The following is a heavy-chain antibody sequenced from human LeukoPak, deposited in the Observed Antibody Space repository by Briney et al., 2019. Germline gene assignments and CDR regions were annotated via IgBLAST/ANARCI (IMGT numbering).Heavy chain of an antibody. V-gene: IGHV3-21*01. CDR3: ARLGGGSYGKYYFDS. D-gene: IGHD1-26*01. J-gene: IGHJ4*02. CDR2: LTGGSDYI. Sequence: PGSSLRLSCAASGFTFSSYPMEWVRQAPGKGLEWLSSLTGGSDYIYYADSVKGRFTISRDNAKSSLYLQMNSLRAEGTAVYYCARLGGGSYGKYYFDSWGQGTLVTVSS. CDR1: GFTFSSYP.